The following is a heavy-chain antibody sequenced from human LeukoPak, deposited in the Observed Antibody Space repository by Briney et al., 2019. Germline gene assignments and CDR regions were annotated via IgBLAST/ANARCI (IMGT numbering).Heavy chain of an antibody. Sequence: ASVKVSCKASGYTFTGYYMHWVRQAPGQGLEWMGWINPNSGGTNYAKKFQGRVTMTRDTSISTAYMELSRLRSDDTAVYYCARKYGSGPRWPPYKDYGMDVWGQGTTVTVSS. CDR2: INPNSGGT. J-gene: IGHJ6*02. V-gene: IGHV1-2*02. CDR3: ARKYGSGPRWPPYKDYGMDV. CDR1: GYTFTGYY. D-gene: IGHD3-10*01.